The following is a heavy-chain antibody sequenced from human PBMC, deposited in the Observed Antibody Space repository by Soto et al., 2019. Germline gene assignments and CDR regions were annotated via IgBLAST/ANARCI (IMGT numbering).Heavy chain of an antibody. CDR2: IKPDESGT. J-gene: IGHJ5*02. CDR1: GFTFSTYW. V-gene: IGHV3-7*03. CDR3: VRDYPGARFDP. D-gene: IGHD1-26*01. Sequence: GGSLRLSCAASGFTFSTYWMSWVRQAPGEGLEWVANIKPDESGTWYVDSVKGRFTISRDNAKNSVYLQMDSLRVEDTGVYYCVRDYPGARFDPWGQGTLVTVSS.